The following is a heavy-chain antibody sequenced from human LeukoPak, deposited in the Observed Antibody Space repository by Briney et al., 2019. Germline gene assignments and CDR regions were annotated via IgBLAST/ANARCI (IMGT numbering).Heavy chain of an antibody. Sequence: SVKVSCKASGGTFSNYGFNWVRQAPGQGLEWMGRIIPVFGIANYAQKFQGRVTITADRSTSTAYMELNSLRSEDTAVYYCATDFFGEVIVGANAFDIWGQGTMVTVSS. V-gene: IGHV1-69*04. J-gene: IGHJ3*02. CDR1: GGTFSNYG. CDR2: IIPVFGIA. CDR3: ATDFFGEVIVGANAFDI. D-gene: IGHD1-26*01.